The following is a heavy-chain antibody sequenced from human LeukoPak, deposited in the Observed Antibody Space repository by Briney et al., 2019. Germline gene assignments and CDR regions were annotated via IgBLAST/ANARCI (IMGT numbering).Heavy chain of an antibody. D-gene: IGHD1-26*01. Sequence: GGSLRLSCAASGFTFSSYWMSWARQAPGKGLEWVANIKHDGGDKYYVDSVRGRFTISRDNAKNSLYLQMNSLRAEDTAVYYCARDRIGRSDYWGQGSLVTVSS. CDR3: ARDRIGRSDY. CDR1: GFTFSSYW. V-gene: IGHV3-7*01. CDR2: IKHDGGDK. J-gene: IGHJ4*02.